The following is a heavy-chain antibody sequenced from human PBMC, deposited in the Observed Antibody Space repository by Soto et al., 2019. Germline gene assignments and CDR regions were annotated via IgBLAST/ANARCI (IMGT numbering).Heavy chain of an antibody. Sequence: QPGGSLRLSCDASGFTFNFYGMHWVRQAPGKGLEWVAVISYDGSEKYYADSVRGRFTISRDNTKNTVWLQMNSLRGEDTAVYYCAKERRNSIDALDLWGQGTLVTVSS. J-gene: IGHJ3*01. CDR2: ISYDGSEK. CDR1: GFTFNFYG. V-gene: IGHV3-30*18. CDR3: AKERRNSIDALDL. D-gene: IGHD2-21*01.